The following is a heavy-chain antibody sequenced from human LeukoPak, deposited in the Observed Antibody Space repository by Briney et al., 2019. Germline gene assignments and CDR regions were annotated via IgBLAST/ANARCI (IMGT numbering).Heavy chain of an antibody. CDR1: GYTFTGYY. V-gene: IGHV1-2*02. J-gene: IGHJ4*02. CDR2: INPNSGGT. CDR3: ARDGYYDFWSGYWDFDY. Sequence: ASVKVSCKASGYTFTGYYMHWVRQAPGQGLEWMGWINPNSGGTNYAQKFQGRVTMTRDTSISTAYMELSRLRSDDTAVYYCARDGYYDFWSGYWDFDYWGQGTLVTVSS. D-gene: IGHD3-3*01.